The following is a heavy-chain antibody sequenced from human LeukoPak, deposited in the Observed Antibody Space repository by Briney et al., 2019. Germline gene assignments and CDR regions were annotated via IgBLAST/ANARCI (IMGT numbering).Heavy chain of an antibody. CDR1: GVSISSSNSY. CDR2: IYYSGST. J-gene: IGHJ6*03. V-gene: IGHV4-39*07. Sequence: PSETLSLTCTVSGVSISSSNSYWGWIHQPPGKGLEWIGSIYYSGSTYYNPSLKSRVTISVDTSKNQFSLKLSSVTAADTAVYYCARDSRAIVGATCCGYYYYMDVWGKGTTVTVSS. CDR3: ARDSRAIVGATCCGYYYYMDV. D-gene: IGHD1-26*01.